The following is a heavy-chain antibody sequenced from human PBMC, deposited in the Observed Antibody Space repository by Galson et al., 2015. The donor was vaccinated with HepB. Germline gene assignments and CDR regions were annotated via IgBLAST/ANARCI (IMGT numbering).Heavy chain of an antibody. J-gene: IGHJ6*02. V-gene: IGHV3-30*18. CDR2: ISYDGSNK. Sequence: SLRLSCAASGFTFSSYGMHWVRQGPGKGLEWVAVISYDGSNKHYADSVKGRFTISRDNSKNTLYLQTNSLRGEDTAVYYCAKDLEYTTTWSYYYYGMDVWGQGTTVTVSS. CDR1: GFTFSSYG. D-gene: IGHD6-13*01. CDR3: AKDLEYTTTWSYYYYGMDV.